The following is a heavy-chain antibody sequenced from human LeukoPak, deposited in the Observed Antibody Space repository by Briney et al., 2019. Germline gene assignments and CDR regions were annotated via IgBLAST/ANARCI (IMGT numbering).Heavy chain of an antibody. V-gene: IGHV3-21*01. CDR1: GFTFSSYS. D-gene: IGHD3-22*01. J-gene: IGHJ4*02. Sequence: PGGSLRLSCAASGFTFSSYSMNWVRQAPGKGLEWVSSISSSSSYIYYADSVKGRFTISRDNAKNSLNLQMNSLRAEDTAVYYCAREEPYYYDSSGYRPQYFDYWGQGTLVTVSS. CDR2: ISSSSSYI. CDR3: AREEPYYYDSSGYRPQYFDY.